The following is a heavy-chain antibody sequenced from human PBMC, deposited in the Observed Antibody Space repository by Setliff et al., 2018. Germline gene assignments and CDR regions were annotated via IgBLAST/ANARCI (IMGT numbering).Heavy chain of an antibody. CDR2: ISPYNGNT. Sequence: GASVKVSCKASGYTFKTYGFTWVRQAPGQGLEWMGWISPYNGNTNSAQKFQGRVTMTRDTSISTAYMELSRLRSDDTAVYYCARELVIIATWGNSAMGEAFDIWGQGTMVTVSS. D-gene: IGHD3-16*01. CDR1: GYTFKTYG. CDR3: ARELVIIATWGNSAMGEAFDI. J-gene: IGHJ3*02. V-gene: IGHV1-18*01.